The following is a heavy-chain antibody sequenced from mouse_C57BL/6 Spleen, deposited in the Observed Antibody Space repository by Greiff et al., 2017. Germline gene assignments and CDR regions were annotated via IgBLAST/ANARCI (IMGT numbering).Heavy chain of an antibody. J-gene: IGHJ1*03. CDR2: ISYDGSN. Sequence: EVQLQESGPGLVKPSQSLSLTCSVTGYSITRGYYWNWIRQFPGNKLEWMGYISYDGSNNYNPSLKNRISITRDTSKNQFFLKLNSVTTEDTATYDCARVSNGYFDVWGTGTTVTVSS. CDR1: GYSITRGYY. D-gene: IGHD2-5*01. V-gene: IGHV3-6*01. CDR3: ARVSNGYFDV.